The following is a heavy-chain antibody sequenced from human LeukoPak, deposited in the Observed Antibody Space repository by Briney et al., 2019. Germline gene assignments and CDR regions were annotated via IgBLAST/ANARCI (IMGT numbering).Heavy chain of an antibody. D-gene: IGHD3-9*01. CDR2: ISSSSSYI. CDR1: EFTFSDYY. CDR3: ARDRYILTGYYYFDY. Sequence: GGSLRLSCAASEFTFSDYYMSWIRQAPGKGLEWVSYISSSSSYINYADSVKGRFTISRDNAKNSLYLQMNSLRAEDTAVYYCARDRYILTGYYYFDYWGQGTLVTVSS. J-gene: IGHJ4*02. V-gene: IGHV3-11*06.